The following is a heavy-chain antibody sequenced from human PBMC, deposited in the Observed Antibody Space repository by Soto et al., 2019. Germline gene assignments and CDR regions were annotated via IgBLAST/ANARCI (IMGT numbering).Heavy chain of an antibody. CDR3: ARSISIEVPAASSWFDP. J-gene: IGHJ5*02. CDR2: IYHSGST. V-gene: IGHV4-4*02. D-gene: IGHD2-2*01. CDR1: SGSISSSNW. Sequence: SETLSLTCAVSSGSISSSNWWSWVRQPPGKGLGWIGEIYHSGSTNYNPSIKSRVTISVDKSKNQFSLKLSSVTAADTAVYYCARSISIEVPAASSWFDPWGQGTLVTVSS.